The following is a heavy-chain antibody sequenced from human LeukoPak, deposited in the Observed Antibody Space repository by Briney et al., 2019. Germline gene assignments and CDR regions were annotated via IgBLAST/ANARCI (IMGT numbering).Heavy chain of an antibody. CDR1: GFTFSTYS. V-gene: IGHV3-48*01. Sequence: GESLRLSCAASGFTFSTYSMNWVRQAPGKGLEWVSYISGSGSSMYYADSVKGRFTISRDNARNSLYLEMNSLRAEDAAVYYCARDQTGYCSSSNCYTGAFDIWGQGTMVTVSA. J-gene: IGHJ3*02. D-gene: IGHD2-2*02. CDR3: ARDQTGYCSSSNCYTGAFDI. CDR2: ISGSGSSM.